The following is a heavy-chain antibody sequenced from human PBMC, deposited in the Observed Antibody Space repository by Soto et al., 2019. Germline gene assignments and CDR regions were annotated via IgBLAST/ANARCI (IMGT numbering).Heavy chain of an antibody. Sequence: GESLKISCVASGFTFSTYAMSWVRQAPGKGLEWVSALTPSGGETYYADSVKGRFTISRDNSMNALYLQMNSLRIEDTAVYYCAHPRGYGVFDAYDIWGQGIMVTVSS. CDR3: AHPRGYGVFDAYDI. J-gene: IGHJ3*02. V-gene: IGHV3-23*01. CDR1: GFTFSTYA. D-gene: IGHD4-17*01. CDR2: LTPSGGET.